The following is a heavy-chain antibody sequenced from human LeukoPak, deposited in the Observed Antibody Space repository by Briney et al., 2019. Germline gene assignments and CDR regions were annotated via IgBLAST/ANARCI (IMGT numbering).Heavy chain of an antibody. CDR1: GFTFSSYS. J-gene: IGHJ6*02. CDR3: ARGELGYYYYYYGMDV. V-gene: IGHV3-21*01. CDR2: ISSSSSYI. D-gene: IGHD7-27*01. Sequence: GGSLRLSCAASGFTFSSYSMNWVRQAPGKGLEWVSSISSSSSYIYYADSVKGRFTISRDNAKNSLYLQMNSLRAEDTAVYYCARGELGYYYYYYGMDVWGQGTTVTVS.